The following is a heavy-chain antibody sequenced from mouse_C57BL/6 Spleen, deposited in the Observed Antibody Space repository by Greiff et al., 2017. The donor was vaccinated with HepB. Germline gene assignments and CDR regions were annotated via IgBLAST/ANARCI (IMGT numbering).Heavy chain of an antibody. Sequence: QVQLKESGPELVKPGASVKISCKASGYAFSSSWMNWVKQRPGKGLEWIGRIYPGDGDTNYNGKFKGKATLTADKSSSTAYMQLSSLTSEDSAVYFCARGNYYGSRRGFAYWGQGTLVTVSA. CDR2: IYPGDGDT. D-gene: IGHD1-1*01. CDR3: ARGNYYGSRRGFAY. J-gene: IGHJ3*01. CDR1: GYAFSSSW. V-gene: IGHV1-82*01.